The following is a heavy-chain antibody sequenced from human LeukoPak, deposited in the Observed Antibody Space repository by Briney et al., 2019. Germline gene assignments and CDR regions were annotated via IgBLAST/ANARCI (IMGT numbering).Heavy chain of an antibody. CDR1: GFTFSSYA. CDR3: ARGNGLSSGWYEFDF. V-gene: IGHV3-30*09. Sequence: PGGSLRLSCAASGFTFSSYAIHWLRQAPGKGLEGVSLISFDGSNKYYADSVKGRFAISRDNSKNTLYLQMNSLRPEDTAVYYCARGNGLSSGWYEFDFWGQGALVAVSS. J-gene: IGHJ4*02. CDR2: ISFDGSNK. D-gene: IGHD6-19*01.